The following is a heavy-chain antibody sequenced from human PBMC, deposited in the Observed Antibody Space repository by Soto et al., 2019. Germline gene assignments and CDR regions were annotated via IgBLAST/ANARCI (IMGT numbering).Heavy chain of an antibody. CDR3: ARITSPGYFDF. V-gene: IGHV3-7*02. D-gene: IGHD1-20*01. J-gene: IGHJ4*02. CDR1: GVHFSSHW. CDR2: IKQDGSEK. Sequence: RLRCAASGVHFSSHWMTCVSQAPGKGLEWVAYIKQDGSEKYYVDSVMGRFTMSRDNTQSSLSLQMNTLRVEDSAVYYCARITSPGYFDFWGQGTLVNVSS.